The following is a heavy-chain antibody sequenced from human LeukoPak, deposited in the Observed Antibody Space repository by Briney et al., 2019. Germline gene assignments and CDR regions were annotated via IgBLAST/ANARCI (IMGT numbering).Heavy chain of an antibody. Sequence: GGSLRLSCAASGFTFSDYAMSWVRQAPGKGLEFVSVISPNGGITYYADSVKGRFTISRDNSRNTLYQQMNSLRAEDTAVYFCAKDGHTTVTYDYWGQGTLVTVSS. CDR1: GFTFSDYA. V-gene: IGHV3-23*01. CDR2: ISPNGGIT. J-gene: IGHJ4*02. D-gene: IGHD4-17*01. CDR3: AKDGHTTVTYDY.